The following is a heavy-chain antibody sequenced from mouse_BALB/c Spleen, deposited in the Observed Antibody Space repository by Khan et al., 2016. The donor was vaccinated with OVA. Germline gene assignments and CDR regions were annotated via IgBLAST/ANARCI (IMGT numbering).Heavy chain of an antibody. CDR2: IDPANGNA. Sequence: VQLQQSGAEFVKPGASVKLSCTASGFNIKDTYMHWINQRPQQGLVWIGRIDPANGNAKYDPKFQDKATIAADASSNTAYLHLSSLTSEDTAVYYCTPGAYNGLFAYWGQGTLVTVSA. CDR3: TPGAYNGLFAY. D-gene: IGHD2-10*01. V-gene: IGHV14-3*02. J-gene: IGHJ3*01. CDR1: GFNIKDTY.